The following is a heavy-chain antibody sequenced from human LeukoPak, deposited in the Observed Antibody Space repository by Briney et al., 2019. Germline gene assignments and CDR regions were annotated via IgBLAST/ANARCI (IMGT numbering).Heavy chain of an antibody. D-gene: IGHD3-22*01. J-gene: IGHJ3*02. CDR3: ARDSGGSRITMIVVVPRRGVAFDI. CDR1: GFTFSSYW. Sequence: PGGSLRLSCAASGFTFSSYWMHWVRQAPGKGLVWVSRINSDGSSTSYADSVKGRFTISRDNAKNTLYLQMNSLRAEDTAVYYCARDSGGSRITMIVVVPRRGVAFDIWGQGTMVTVSS. CDR2: INSDGSST. V-gene: IGHV3-74*01.